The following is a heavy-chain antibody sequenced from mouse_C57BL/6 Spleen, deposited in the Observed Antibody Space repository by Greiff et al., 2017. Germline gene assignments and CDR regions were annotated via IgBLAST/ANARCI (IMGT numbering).Heavy chain of an antibody. CDR2: ISSGGDYI. CDR3: TKDSLFDY. D-gene: IGHD3-2*01. CDR1: GFTFSSSA. V-gene: IGHV5-9-1*02. J-gene: IGHJ2*01. Sequence: EVKLMESGEGLVKPGGSLKLSCAASGFTFSSSAMSWVRQTPEKRLEWVSYISSGGDYIYYADTVKGRFTIARDNARNTLYLQMSSLKSEDTAMYYCTKDSLFDYWGQGTTLTVSS.